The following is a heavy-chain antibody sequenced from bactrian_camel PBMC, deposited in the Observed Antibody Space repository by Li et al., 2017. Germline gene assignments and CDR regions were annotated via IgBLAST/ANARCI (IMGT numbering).Heavy chain of an antibody. D-gene: IGHD3*01. V-gene: IGHV3S53*01. CDR2: ISDDRVV. Sequence: HVQLVESGGGSVQPLGSLRLSCAASGAVRCMGWFRQAPGKEREGVASISDDRVVSYEDSVKGRFTISKDSAKNTLYLQMNSLSPEDTAIYTCARREKDTYSGYPRTCIFALRAGTNAVGQGTQVTVS. CDR1: GAVRC. J-gene: IGHJ4*01.